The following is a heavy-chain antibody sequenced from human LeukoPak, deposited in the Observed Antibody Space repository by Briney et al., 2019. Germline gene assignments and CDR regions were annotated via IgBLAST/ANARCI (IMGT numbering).Heavy chain of an antibody. V-gene: IGHV4-59*08. CDR3: ARRLRDGEENWFDP. D-gene: IGHD5-24*01. CDR2: VFYSGTT. J-gene: IGHJ5*02. CDR1: GGSITGYY. Sequence: SETLSLTCTVSGGSITGYYWSWIRQPPGKGLEWIGYVFYSGTTLYNPSVKSRVTISVDTSKNQFSLKLSSVTAADTAVYYCARRLRDGEENWFDPWGQGTLVTVSS.